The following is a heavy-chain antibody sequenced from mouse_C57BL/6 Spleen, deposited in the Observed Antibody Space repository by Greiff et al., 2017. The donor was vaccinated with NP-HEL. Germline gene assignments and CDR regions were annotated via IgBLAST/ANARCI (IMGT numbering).Heavy chain of an antibody. CDR2: INPNNGGT. J-gene: IGHJ4*01. D-gene: IGHD2-2*01. CDR3: ARDGYEYYYAMDY. CDR1: GYTFTDYN. V-gene: IGHV1-22*01. Sequence: EVQLQQSGPELVKPGASVKMSCKASGYTFTDYNMHWVKQSHGKSLEWIGYINPNNGGTSYNQKFKGKATLTVNKSSSTAYMELRSLTSEDSAVYYCARDGYEYYYAMDYWGQGTSVTVSS.